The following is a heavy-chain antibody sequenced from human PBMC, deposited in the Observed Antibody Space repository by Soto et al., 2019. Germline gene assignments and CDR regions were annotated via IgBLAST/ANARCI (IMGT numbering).Heavy chain of an antibody. CDR2: IIPIFGTA. V-gene: IGHV1-69*13. Sequence: GASVKVSCKASGGTFSSYAISWVRQAPGQGLEWMGGIIPIFGTANYAQKFQGRVTITADESTSTAYMELSSLRSEDTAVYYCARVWRYYDIGDYYYYAMDVWGQGPTVTVFS. CDR1: GGTFSSYA. D-gene: IGHD3-22*01. J-gene: IGHJ6*02. CDR3: ARVWRYYDIGDYYYYAMDV.